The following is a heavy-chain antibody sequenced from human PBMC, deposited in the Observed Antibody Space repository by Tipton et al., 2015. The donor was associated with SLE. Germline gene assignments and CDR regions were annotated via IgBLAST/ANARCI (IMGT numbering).Heavy chain of an antibody. Sequence: SLRLSCAASGFTFSSYAMSWVRQAPGKGLEWVSAISGSGGSTYYADSVKGRFTISRDNSKNTLYLQMNSLRAEDTAVYYCAKSPLLWFGESLIDYWDQGTLVTVSS. CDR2: ISGSGGST. CDR3: AKSPLLWFGESLIDY. CDR1: GFTFSSYA. V-gene: IGHV3-23*01. D-gene: IGHD3-10*01. J-gene: IGHJ4*02.